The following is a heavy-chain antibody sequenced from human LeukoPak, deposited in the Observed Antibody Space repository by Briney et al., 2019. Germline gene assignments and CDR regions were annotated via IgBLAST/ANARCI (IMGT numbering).Heavy chain of an antibody. J-gene: IGHJ6*02. Sequence: SETLSLTCTVSGGSVSSGSYYWSWIRRPAGKGLEWLGYIYYSGSTHYNRSLKSRVTISVDTSKNQFSLKLSSVTAADTAVYYCARGRRRDGYKPYYYYGMDVGGQGTTVTVSS. CDR2: IYYSGST. V-gene: IGHV4-61*01. CDR1: GGSVSSGSYY. CDR3: ARGRRRDGYKPYYYYGMDV. D-gene: IGHD5-24*01.